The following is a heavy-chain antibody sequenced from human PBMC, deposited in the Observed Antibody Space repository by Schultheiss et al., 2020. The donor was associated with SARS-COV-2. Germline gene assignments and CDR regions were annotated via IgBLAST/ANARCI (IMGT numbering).Heavy chain of an antibody. Sequence: SETLSLTCTVSGGSISSSYWSWIRQPAGKGLEWIGRINPRGSTNYSPSLKSRVTMSVATSKKQFSLKLSSVTAADTAVYYCARGGYMDVWGKGTTVTVSS. CDR1: GGSISSSY. V-gene: IGHV4-4*07. J-gene: IGHJ6*03. CDR3: ARGGYMDV. CDR2: INPRGST.